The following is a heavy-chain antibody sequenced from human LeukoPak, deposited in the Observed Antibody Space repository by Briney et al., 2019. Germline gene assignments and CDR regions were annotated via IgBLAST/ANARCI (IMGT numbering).Heavy chain of an antibody. CDR1: GFTFSSYG. Sequence: GGSLRLSCAASGFTFSSYGMSWVRQAPGKGLEWVSAISGSGGSTYYADSVKGRFTISRDNSKNTLYLQMNSLRAEDTAVYYCARSGNYYDSSGYYVDAFDIWGQGTMVTVSS. CDR3: ARSGNYYDSSGYYVDAFDI. J-gene: IGHJ3*02. D-gene: IGHD3-22*01. CDR2: ISGSGGST. V-gene: IGHV3-23*01.